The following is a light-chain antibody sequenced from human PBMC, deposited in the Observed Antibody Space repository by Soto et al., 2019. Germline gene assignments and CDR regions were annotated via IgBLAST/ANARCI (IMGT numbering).Light chain of an antibody. CDR1: QSVTSSY. CDR2: GAS. CDR3: QQYGSSPRT. J-gene: IGKJ2*01. V-gene: IGKV3-20*01. Sequence: EIVLTQSPGTLSLSPGERATPSCRASQSVTSSYLAWYQQKPGQAPRLLISGASTRATGIPDRFSGSGSATDFTLTISRLEPEDFAVYYCQQYGSSPRTFGQGTKLEIK.